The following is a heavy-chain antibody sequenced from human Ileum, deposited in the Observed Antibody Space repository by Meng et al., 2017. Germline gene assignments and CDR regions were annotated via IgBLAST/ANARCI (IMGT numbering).Heavy chain of an antibody. CDR1: GYTFTTYG. D-gene: IGHD1-1*01. Sequence: QVQLFQSGAEVKKPGASVKVSCKASGYTFTTYGISWVRQAPGQGLEWMGWMNTDKGNTNYAQKFQGRVTMTRDTSTSTAYMELRSLRSDDTAVYYCAREGAYNGGDYWGQGTLVTVSS. CDR2: MNTDKGNT. V-gene: IGHV1-18*01. J-gene: IGHJ4*02. CDR3: AREGAYNGGDY.